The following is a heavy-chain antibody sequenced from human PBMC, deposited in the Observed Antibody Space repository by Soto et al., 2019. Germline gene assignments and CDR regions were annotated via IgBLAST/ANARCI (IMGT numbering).Heavy chain of an antibody. Sequence: SESMSLTRTSSGETIGIDVWTWSWQPPGNGLEWIGYVYYSGSTKYNPSLNSRVTMSVDTAKSQFSLKRSSVTAADTSVYYYANMSYIYSDTDVWGKGTTVTVSS. V-gene: IGHV4-59*08. CDR2: VYYSGST. CDR1: GETIGIDV. CDR3: ANMSYIYSDTDV. J-gene: IGHJ6*03. D-gene: IGHD3-10*02.